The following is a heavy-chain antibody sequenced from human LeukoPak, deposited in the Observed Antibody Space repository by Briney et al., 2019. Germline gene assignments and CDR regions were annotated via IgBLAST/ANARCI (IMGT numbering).Heavy chain of an antibody. D-gene: IGHD3-16*01. CDR2: IYSGGST. V-gene: IGHV3-53*01. CDR3: ARGAGGKSPFDY. CDR1: GFTVSSNY. Sequence: PGGSLRLSCAASGFTVSSNYMSWVRQAPGKGLEWVSVIYSGGSTYYADSVKGRFTISRDSSKNTLYLQVNSLRAEDTAVYYCARGAGGKSPFDYWGQGTLVTVSS. J-gene: IGHJ4*02.